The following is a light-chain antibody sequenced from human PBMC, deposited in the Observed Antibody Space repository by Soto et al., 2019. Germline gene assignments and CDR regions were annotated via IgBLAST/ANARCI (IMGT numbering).Light chain of an antibody. Sequence: DIQMTQSPSSVSASVGDRVTITCRASQDISSWVAWYQQKPGKAPKLLISAASSLQSGVPRRFSGSGSGTDFTLIISSLQPEDFATYFCQQGDSFPFTFGGDTKVDIK. CDR2: AAS. CDR1: QDISSW. V-gene: IGKV1-12*01. J-gene: IGKJ4*01. CDR3: QQGDSFPFT.